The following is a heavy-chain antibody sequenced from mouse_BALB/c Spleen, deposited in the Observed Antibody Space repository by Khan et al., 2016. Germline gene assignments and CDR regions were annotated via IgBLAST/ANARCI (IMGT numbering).Heavy chain of an antibody. CDR3: AREITMITTNYFDY. J-gene: IGHJ2*01. V-gene: IGHV3-2*02. D-gene: IGHD2-4*01. CDR2: ISYSGST. Sequence: EVELVESGPGLVKPSQSLSLTCTVTGYSITSDYAWNWIRQFPGNKLEWMGSISYSGSTSYNPSLKSRISITRDTSKNQFFLQLDSVTTEDTATYYCAREITMITTNYFDYWGQGTTLTVSS. CDR1: GYSITSDYA.